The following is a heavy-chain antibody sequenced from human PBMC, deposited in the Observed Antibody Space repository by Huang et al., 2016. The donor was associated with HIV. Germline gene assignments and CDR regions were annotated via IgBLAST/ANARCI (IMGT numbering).Heavy chain of an antibody. Sequence: FTGRNYAMHWVGQAPGEVRKWVAVGSSDGSNKYYADSVKGRFTISRDNSKNTLYLQMNSLRVEDTAVYYCARGPSRNYYYYYMDVWGKGTTVTVSS. CDR2: GSSDGSNK. CDR1: FTGRNYA. CDR3: ARGPSRNYYYYYMDV. J-gene: IGHJ6*03. V-gene: IGHV3-30-3*01.